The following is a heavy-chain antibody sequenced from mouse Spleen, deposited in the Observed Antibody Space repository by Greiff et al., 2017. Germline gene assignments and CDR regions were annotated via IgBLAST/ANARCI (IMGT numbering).Heavy chain of an antibody. Sequence: QVQLQQPGAELVMPGASVKLSCKASGYTFTSYWMHWVKQRPGQGLEWIGEIDPSDSYTNYNQKFKGKATLTVDKSSSTAYMQLSSLTSEDSAVYYCARAYYGYDDFDYWGQGTTLTVSS. CDR2: IDPSDSYT. J-gene: IGHJ2*01. CDR1: GYTFTSYW. CDR3: ARAYYGYDDFDY. V-gene: IGHV1-69*01. D-gene: IGHD2-9*01.